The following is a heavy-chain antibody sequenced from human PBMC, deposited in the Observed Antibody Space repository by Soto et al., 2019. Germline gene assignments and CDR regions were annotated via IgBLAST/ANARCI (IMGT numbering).Heavy chain of an antibody. CDR2: INHSGST. CDR3: GSRRITIFGVVISDY. V-gene: IGHV4-34*01. J-gene: IGHJ4*02. Sequence: SETLSLTCAVYGGSFSGYYWSWIRQPPGKGLEWIGEINHSGSTNYNPSLKSRVTISVDTSKNQFSLKLSSVTAADTAVYYCGSRRITIFGVVISDYWGQGTLVTVSS. D-gene: IGHD3-3*01. CDR1: GGSFSGYY.